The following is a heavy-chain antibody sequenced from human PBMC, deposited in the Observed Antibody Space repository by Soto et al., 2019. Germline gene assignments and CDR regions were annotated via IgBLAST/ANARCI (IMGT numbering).Heavy chain of an antibody. D-gene: IGHD5-12*01. CDR3: ARETWSRGGGYDRGYYYSGMDV. Sequence: SETLSLTCTVSGGSISSGGYYWSWIRQHPGKGLEWIGYIYYSGSTYYNPSLKSRVTISVDTSKNQFSLKLSSVTAADTAVYYCARETWSRGGGYDRGYYYSGMDVWGQGTTVTVSS. CDR2: IYYSGST. CDR1: GGSISSGGYY. V-gene: IGHV4-31*03. J-gene: IGHJ6*02.